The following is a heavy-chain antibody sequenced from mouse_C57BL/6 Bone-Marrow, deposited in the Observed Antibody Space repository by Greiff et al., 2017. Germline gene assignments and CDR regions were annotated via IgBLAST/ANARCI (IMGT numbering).Heavy chain of an antibody. CDR2: ILPGSGST. J-gene: IGHJ1*03. Sequence: QVQLQQSGAELMKPGASVKLSCKATGYTFTGYWIEWVKQRPGHGLEWIGEILPGSGSTNYNEKFKGKATFTADTSSNTAYMQLSSLTTWDSAIYYCARGIYYGSRGDWYFDVWGTGTTVTVSS. V-gene: IGHV1-9*01. D-gene: IGHD1-1*01. CDR3: ARGIYYGSRGDWYFDV. CDR1: GYTFTGYW.